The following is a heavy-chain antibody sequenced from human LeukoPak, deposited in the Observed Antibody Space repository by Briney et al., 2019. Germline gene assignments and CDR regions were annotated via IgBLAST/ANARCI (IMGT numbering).Heavy chain of an antibody. CDR3: ARDSRYYGSGSYMGDAFDI. D-gene: IGHD3-10*01. Sequence: SETLSLTCTVSGGSISSYYWSWIRQPPGKGLEWIGYIYYSGSTNYNPSLKSRVTISVDTSKNQFSLKLSSVTAADTAVYYCARDSRYYGSGSYMGDAFDIWGQGTMVTVSS. J-gene: IGHJ3*02. CDR2: IYYSGST. V-gene: IGHV4-59*01. CDR1: GGSISSYY.